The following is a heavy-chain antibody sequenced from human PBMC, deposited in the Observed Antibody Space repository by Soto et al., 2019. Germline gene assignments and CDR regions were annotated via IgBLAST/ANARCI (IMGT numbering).Heavy chain of an antibody. J-gene: IGHJ4*02. CDR2: ISYDGSDK. CDR3: GAGQYFSDY. CDR1: GFTFSSYG. V-gene: IGHV3-30*03. D-gene: IGHD6-13*01. Sequence: QVQLVKSGGGVVQPGRSLRLSCAASGFTFSSYGMHWVRQAPGKGLEWVALISYDGSDKYYADSVKGRFTISRDNSKNTLYLQMNSLRVEDTAVYYCGAGQYFSDYWGQGTLVTVSS.